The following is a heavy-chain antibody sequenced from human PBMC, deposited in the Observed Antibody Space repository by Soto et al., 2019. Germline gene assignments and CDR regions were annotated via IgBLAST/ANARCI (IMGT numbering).Heavy chain of an antibody. Sequence: VGSLRLSCAASGFTFSDDYMIWVREAPGKGLEWVSYISSSISYTNYADSVKGRFTISRDNAKNSLYLQKNSLRAEDTAVYYCARYIYGHVDYWGQGTLVTVSS. D-gene: IGHD5-18*01. J-gene: IGHJ4*02. CDR3: ARYIYGHVDY. CDR1: GFTFSDDY. V-gene: IGHV3-11*06. CDR2: ISSSISYT.